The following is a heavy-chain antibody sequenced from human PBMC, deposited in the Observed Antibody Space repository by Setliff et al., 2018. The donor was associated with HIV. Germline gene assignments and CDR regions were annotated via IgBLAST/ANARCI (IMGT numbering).Heavy chain of an antibody. CDR1: GGSMRNYY. CDR3: AKDVGGGSGHYPPYMDV. V-gene: IGHV4-59*01. Sequence: SETLSLTCSVSGGSMRNYYWSWIRQPPRKGLGWVGYISYNGITTYNPSLKSRFTSCRDNSKNTLYLQMNSLRDEDTAVYYCAKDVGGGSGHYPPYMDVWGKGTTVTVSS. CDR2: ISYNGIT. D-gene: IGHD3-3*01. J-gene: IGHJ6*03.